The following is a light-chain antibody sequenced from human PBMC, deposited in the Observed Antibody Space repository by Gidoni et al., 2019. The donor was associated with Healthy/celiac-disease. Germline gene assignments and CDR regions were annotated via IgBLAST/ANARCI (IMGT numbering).Light chain of an antibody. Sequence: NCMLTQPHSVSESPGKTVTSTCTGSSGSIASNYVQWYQQRPGSAPPTVISEDNQRPSGVPARFSGSIASSSHSASLTISGLKTEDEADYYCQSYDSSNHGVFGGGTKLTVL. CDR1: SGSIASNY. V-gene: IGLV6-57*02. J-gene: IGLJ3*02. CDR3: QSYDSSNHGV. CDR2: EDN.